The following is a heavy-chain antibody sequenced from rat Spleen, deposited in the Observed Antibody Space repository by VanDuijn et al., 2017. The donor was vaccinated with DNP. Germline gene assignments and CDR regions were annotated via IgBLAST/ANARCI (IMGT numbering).Heavy chain of an antibody. J-gene: IGHJ2*01. CDR3: TTADF. V-gene: IGHV5-58*01. CDR1: GFTFSSYW. CDR2: INTDGNST. Sequence: EVQLVETGGGLVQPGRSLKLSCVASGFTFSSYWMFWIRQAPGKGLEWVASINTDGNSTYYRDSVKGRFTISRENAQSSLDLQMDSLRSEDTATYYCTTADFWGQGVMVTVSS.